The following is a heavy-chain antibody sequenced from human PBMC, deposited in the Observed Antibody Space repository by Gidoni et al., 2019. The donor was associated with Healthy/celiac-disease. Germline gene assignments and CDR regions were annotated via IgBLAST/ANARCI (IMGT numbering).Heavy chain of an antibody. V-gene: IGHV3-20*01. CDR1: GFTFDDYG. Sequence: EVQLVESGGGVVRPGGSLRPSCAASGFTFDDYGMSWVRQAPGKGLEWVSGINWNGGSTGYADSVKGRFTISRDNAKNSLYLQMNSLRAEDTALYHCARDHYGDYGKWFDPWGQGTLVTVSS. CDR3: ARDHYGDYGKWFDP. CDR2: INWNGGST. D-gene: IGHD4-17*01. J-gene: IGHJ5*02.